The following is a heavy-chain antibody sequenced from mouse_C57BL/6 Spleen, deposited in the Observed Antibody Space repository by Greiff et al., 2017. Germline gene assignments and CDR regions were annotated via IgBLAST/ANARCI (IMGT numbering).Heavy chain of an antibody. CDR1: GFTFSSYT. Sequence: EVKLVESGGGLVKPGGSLKLSCAASGFTFSSYTMSWVRQTPEKRLEWVATISGGGGNTYYPDSVKGRFTISRDNAKNTLYLQMSSLRSEDTALYYCATYYCGSYAMDYWGQGTSVTVSS. CDR3: ATYYCGSYAMDY. V-gene: IGHV5-9*01. D-gene: IGHD1-1*01. CDR2: ISGGGGNT. J-gene: IGHJ4*01.